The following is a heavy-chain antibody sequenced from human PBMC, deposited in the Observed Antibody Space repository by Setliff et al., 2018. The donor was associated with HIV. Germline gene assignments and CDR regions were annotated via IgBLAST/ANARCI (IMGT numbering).Heavy chain of an antibody. CDR2: IYYSGTT. CDR3: ASRGIVVVTMSMPDEFFVH. CDR1: GASIGSSTYY. V-gene: IGHV4-39*01. J-gene: IGHJ1*01. D-gene: IGHD2-21*02. Sequence: PSETLSLTCTVSGASIGSSTYYWGWIRQAPGKGLEWIGSIYYSGTTYYNPSLRGRVTISVDRSRNQFSLTLNSVTAADTATYYCASRGIVVVTMSMPDEFFVHWGHGTLVTVSS.